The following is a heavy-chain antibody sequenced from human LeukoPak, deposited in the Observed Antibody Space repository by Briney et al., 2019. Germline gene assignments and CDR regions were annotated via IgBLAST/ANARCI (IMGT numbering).Heavy chain of an antibody. CDR2: IFHGGNT. D-gene: IGHD3-16*01. Sequence: SETLSLTCTVSGDSITSSAFYWGWIRQAPGKGLEWIGNIFHGGNTHYNPSLKSRVSISVDRSKNQVSLNLSSVPAAHTLIYVCAKQADQFQFGGVSAIARYDIGGQGPRATVSS. CDR1: GDSITSSAFY. J-gene: IGHJ3*02. CDR3: AKQADQFQFGGVSAIARYDI. V-gene: IGHV4-39*01.